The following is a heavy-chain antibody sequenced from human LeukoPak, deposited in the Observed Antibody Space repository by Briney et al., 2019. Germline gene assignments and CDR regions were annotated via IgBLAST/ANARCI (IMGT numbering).Heavy chain of an antibody. CDR3: ARVGAAAIKYRIQEYYYMDV. CDR2: INPNSGGT. D-gene: IGHD6-13*01. J-gene: IGHJ6*03. CDR1: GYTFTGYY. V-gene: IGHV1-2*02. Sequence: ASVKVSCKASGYTFTGYYMHWVRQAPGQGLEWMGWINPNSGGTNYAQKFQGRVTMTRDTSISTAYMELSRLRSDDTAVYYCARVGAAAIKYRIQEYYYMDVWGKGTTVTVSS.